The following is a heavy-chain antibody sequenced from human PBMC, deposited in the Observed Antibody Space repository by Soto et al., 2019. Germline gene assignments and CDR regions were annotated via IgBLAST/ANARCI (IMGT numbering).Heavy chain of an antibody. J-gene: IGHJ5*02. V-gene: IGHV1-18*01. Sequence: SVKVSCKASGYTFTSYGISWVRQAPGQGLEWMGWISAYNGNTNYAQKLQGRVTMTTDTSTSTAYMELRSLRSDDTAVYYCARDGVLRFLEWLSTKNWFDPWGQGTLVTVSS. CDR1: GYTFTSYG. D-gene: IGHD3-3*01. CDR2: ISAYNGNT. CDR3: ARDGVLRFLEWLSTKNWFDP.